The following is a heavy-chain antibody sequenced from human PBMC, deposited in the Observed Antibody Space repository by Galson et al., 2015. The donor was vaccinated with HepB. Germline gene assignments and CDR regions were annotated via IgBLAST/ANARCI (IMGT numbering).Heavy chain of an antibody. V-gene: IGHV4-4*02. Sequence: ETLSLTCAVSGGSISSRNWWSWVRQPPGKGLEWIGEIYPSGTTSGTTNYNPSLKSRITISIDKSKNQFFLKLSSVTAADTAVYYCAKDYLPYYDRWGSYSDLYYFDYWGQGTLVTVSS. D-gene: IGHD3-22*01. CDR1: GGSISSRNW. J-gene: IGHJ4*02. CDR2: IYPSGTTSGTT. CDR3: AKDYLPYYDRWGSYSDLYYFDY.